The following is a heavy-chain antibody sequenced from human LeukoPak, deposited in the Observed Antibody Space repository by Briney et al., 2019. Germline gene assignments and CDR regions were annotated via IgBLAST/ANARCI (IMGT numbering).Heavy chain of an antibody. V-gene: IGHV3-74*01. Sequence: GSLRLSCAASGFTFSSYWMHWVRQAPGKGLVWVSRINTDGSSTSYADSVKGRFTISRDNAKNTLYLQMNSLRAEDTAVYYCARVGSSGYDAFDIWGQGTMVTVSS. CDR1: GFTFSSYW. CDR2: INTDGSST. J-gene: IGHJ3*02. D-gene: IGHD6-25*01. CDR3: ARVGSSGYDAFDI.